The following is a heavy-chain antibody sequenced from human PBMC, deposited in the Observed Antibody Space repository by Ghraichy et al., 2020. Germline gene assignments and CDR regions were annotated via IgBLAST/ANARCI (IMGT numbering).Heavy chain of an antibody. CDR3: ARDNNGFDI. Sequence: LSLTCAASEFTFSSYAMSWVRQAPGKGLEWVSAMSGSGGSTYYADSVKGRFTISRDNAKNSLFLQMNSLRAEDTAVYYCARDNNGFDIWGQGTMVTVSS. CDR2: MSGSGGST. CDR1: EFTFSSYA. D-gene: IGHD2/OR15-2a*01. J-gene: IGHJ3*02. V-gene: IGHV3-23*01.